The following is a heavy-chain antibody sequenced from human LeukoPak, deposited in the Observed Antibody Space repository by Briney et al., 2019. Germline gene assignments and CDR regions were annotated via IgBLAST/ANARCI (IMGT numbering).Heavy chain of an antibody. CDR3: ARDRVTGNALLWFGEFNWFDP. CDR2: IYYSGST. J-gene: IGHJ5*02. D-gene: IGHD3-10*01. CDR1: GGSISDYY. V-gene: IGHV4-59*01. Sequence: SGPTLVKPSETLSLTCTVSGGSISDYYWNWIRQPPGKGLEWIGYIYYSGSTNYNPSLKSRVTISVDTSKNQFSLKLSSVTAADTAVYYCARDRVTGNALLWFGEFNWFDPWGQGTLVTVSS.